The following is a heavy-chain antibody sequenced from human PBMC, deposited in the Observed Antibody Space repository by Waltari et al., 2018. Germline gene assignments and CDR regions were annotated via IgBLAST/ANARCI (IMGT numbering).Heavy chain of an antibody. Sequence: SSSYYWGWIRQPPGKGLEWIGSIYYSGSTYYNPSLKSRVTISVDTSKNQFSLKLSSVTAADTAVYYCARGQQLVRLFDYWGQGTLVTVSS. CDR3: ARGQQLVRLFDY. CDR2: IYYSGST. J-gene: IGHJ4*02. V-gene: IGHV4-39*07. CDR1: SSSYY. D-gene: IGHD6-13*01.